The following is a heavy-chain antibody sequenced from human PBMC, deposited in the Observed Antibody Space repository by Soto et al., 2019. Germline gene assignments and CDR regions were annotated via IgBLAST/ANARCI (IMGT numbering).Heavy chain of an antibody. CDR1: GYTFTHYG. J-gene: IGHJ2*01. CDR2: INSFSGDT. D-gene: IGHD2-15*01. Sequence: QVQLVQSGAEVKKPGASVKVSCKASGYTFTHYGITWVRQAPGQGLEWMGWINSFSGDTNYPQKLQGRLTMTTDTSTNTDYMELRNLRSDDTAVYYCARDLHSGGKYWYFDIWGRGTLVTVSS. CDR3: ARDLHSGGKYWYFDI. V-gene: IGHV1-18*01.